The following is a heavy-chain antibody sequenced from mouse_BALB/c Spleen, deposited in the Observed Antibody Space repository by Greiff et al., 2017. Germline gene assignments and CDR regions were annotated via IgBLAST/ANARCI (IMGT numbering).Heavy chain of an antibody. V-gene: IGHV1S81*02. CDR1: GYTFTSYY. Sequence: QVTLKESGAELVKPGASVKLSCKASGYTFTSYYMYWVKQRPGQGLEWIGEINPSNGGTNFNEKFKSKATLTVDKSSSTAYMQLSSLTSEDSAVYYCTRGRGWYGAMDYWGQGTSVTVSS. D-gene: IGHD2-1*01. CDR2: INPSNGGT. CDR3: TRGRGWYGAMDY. J-gene: IGHJ4*01.